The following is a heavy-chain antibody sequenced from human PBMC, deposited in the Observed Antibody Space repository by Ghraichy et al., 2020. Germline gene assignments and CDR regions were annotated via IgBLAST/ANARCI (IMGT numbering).Heavy chain of an antibody. D-gene: IGHD6-13*01. J-gene: IGHJ4*02. CDR3: ARGLGYSSSSPHYFDY. CDR2: IYYSGST. Sequence: SETLSLTCTVSGGSISSYYWSWIRQPPGKGLEWIGYIYYSGSTNYNPSLKSRVTISVDTSKNQFSLKLSSVTAADTAVYYCARGLGYSSSSPHYFDYWGQGTLVTVSS. CDR1: GGSISSYY. V-gene: IGHV4-59*01.